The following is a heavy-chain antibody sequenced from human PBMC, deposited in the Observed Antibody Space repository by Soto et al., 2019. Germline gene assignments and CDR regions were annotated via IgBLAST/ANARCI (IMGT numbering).Heavy chain of an antibody. J-gene: IGHJ4*02. CDR1: GYPFTSYA. CDR3: ARPDCSGGSCYVGFDF. CDR2: INAGNGNT. V-gene: IGHV1-3*01. D-gene: IGHD2-15*01. Sequence: SSVKVSCKASGYPFTSYAMHWVRQAPGQRLEWMGWINAGNGNTKYSQKFQGRVTITRDTSASTAYMELSSLRSEDTAVYYCARPDCSGGSCYVGFDFCGQGTLVTVSS.